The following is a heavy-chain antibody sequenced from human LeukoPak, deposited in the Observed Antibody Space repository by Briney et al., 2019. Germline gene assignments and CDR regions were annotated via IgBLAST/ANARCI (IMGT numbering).Heavy chain of an antibody. J-gene: IGHJ6*02. D-gene: IGHD6-13*01. CDR2: ISAYNGNT. CDR1: GYTFTSYG. Sequence: ASVKVSCKAPGYTFTSYGITWVRQAPGQGLEWMGWISAYNGNTNYAQKLQGRVTMTTDTSTSTAYMELRSLRSEDTAVYYCARCRTGRQQLPLGYYYGMDVWGQGTTVTVSS. V-gene: IGHV1-18*01. CDR3: ARCRTGRQQLPLGYYYGMDV.